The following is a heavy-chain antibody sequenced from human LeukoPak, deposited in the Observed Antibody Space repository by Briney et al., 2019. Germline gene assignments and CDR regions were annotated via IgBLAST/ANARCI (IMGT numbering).Heavy chain of an antibody. CDR2: ISTGGST. CDR3: ARETYYYDSSGYCYLWYFDY. J-gene: IGHJ4*02. Sequence: SETLSLTCTVSGGSISSHYWSWIRQPAGKGLEWIGRISTGGSTDYNPSLKSRVTMSLDTSEKQFSLKLTSVTAADTAVYYCARETYYYDSSGYCYLWYFDYWGQGTLVTVSS. D-gene: IGHD3-22*01. CDR1: GGSISSHY. V-gene: IGHV4-4*07.